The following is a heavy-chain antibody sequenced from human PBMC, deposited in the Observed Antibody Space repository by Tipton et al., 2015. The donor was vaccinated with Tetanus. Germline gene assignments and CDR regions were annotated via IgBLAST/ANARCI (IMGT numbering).Heavy chain of an antibody. J-gene: IGHJ6*02. CDR2: INPSGST. D-gene: IGHD6-19*01. V-gene: IGHV4-4*02. Sequence: GLVKPSGTLSLTCGVSGASINSSDWWTWVRQSPGKGLEWLGEINPSGSTNYNPSLKSRVTISVDTSKNRVSLKLNSVTAADTAVYYCARGSKGSTAWFPDHYGMDVWGQGTTVTVSS. CDR3: ARGSKGSTAWFPDHYGMDV. CDR1: GASINSSDW.